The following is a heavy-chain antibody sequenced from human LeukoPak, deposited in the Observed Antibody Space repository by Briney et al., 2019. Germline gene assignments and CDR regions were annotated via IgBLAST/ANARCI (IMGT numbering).Heavy chain of an antibody. CDR3: ARPAKMATISDAFDI. CDR2: IYPGDSDT. D-gene: IGHD5-24*01. Sequence: GESLKTSCKGSGYSFTSYWIGWVRQMPGKGLEWMGIIYPGDSDTRYSPSFQGQDTISADKSISTAYLQWSSLKASDTAMYYCARPAKMATISDAFDIWGQGTMVTVSS. CDR1: GYSFTSYW. J-gene: IGHJ3*02. V-gene: IGHV5-51*01.